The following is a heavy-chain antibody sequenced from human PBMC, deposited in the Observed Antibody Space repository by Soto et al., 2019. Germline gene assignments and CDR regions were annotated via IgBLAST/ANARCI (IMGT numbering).Heavy chain of an antibody. CDR3: ARVPAYDSSGYYYNWFDP. V-gene: IGHV4-59*01. D-gene: IGHD3-22*01. J-gene: IGHJ5*02. CDR2: IYYSGST. Sequence: SLTCTVSGGSISSYYWSWIRQPPGKGLEWIGYIYYSGSTNYNPSLKSRVTISVDTSKNQFSLKLSSVTAADTAVYYCARVPAYDSSGYYYNWFDPWGQGTLVTVSS. CDR1: GGSISSYY.